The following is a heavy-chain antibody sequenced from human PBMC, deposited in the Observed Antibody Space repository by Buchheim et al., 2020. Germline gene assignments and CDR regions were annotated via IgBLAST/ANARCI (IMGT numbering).Heavy chain of an antibody. V-gene: IGHV3-66*01. Sequence: EVQLVESGGGLVQPGGSLRLSCAASGFTVSSKYMSWVRQAPGKGLEWVSVIYSGGSTYYADSVKGRFTISRDNSKNTLYLQMNSRRAEATDVYYCARDGYYYDSSGYYTNWYFDLWGRGTL. CDR1: GFTVSSKY. CDR3: ARDGYYYDSSGYYTNWYFDL. D-gene: IGHD3-22*01. CDR2: IYSGGST. J-gene: IGHJ2*01.